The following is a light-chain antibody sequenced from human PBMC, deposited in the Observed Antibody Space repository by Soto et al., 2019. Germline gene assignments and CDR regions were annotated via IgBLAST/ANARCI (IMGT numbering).Light chain of an antibody. CDR3: QQYYSYPLT. V-gene: IGKV1-8*01. CDR2: AAF. J-gene: IGKJ4*01. Sequence: AIRMTQSPSSLSASTGDRVTITCRASQGISSYLAWYQQKPGKAPKLLIYAAFTMQSGVPSRFSGSGSGTDFTRTISCLQSEDFATYYCQQYYSYPLTFGGGTKLEIK. CDR1: QGISSY.